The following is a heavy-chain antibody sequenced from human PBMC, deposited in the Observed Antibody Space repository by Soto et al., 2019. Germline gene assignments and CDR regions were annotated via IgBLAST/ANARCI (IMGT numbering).Heavy chain of an antibody. D-gene: IGHD2-8*01. CDR1: GGSLSSYY. CDR3: ACARDQMVYPNFYGLDV. CDR2: IHYSGST. Sequence: SETLSLTCTVSGGSLSSYYWSWIRQSPGKGLEWIGYIHYSGSTKSNPSLKSRVTISVDTSRNQVSLKFTSVTAADSAVYFCACARDQMVYPNFYGLDVWGQGTTVTVSS. J-gene: IGHJ6*02. V-gene: IGHV4-59*01.